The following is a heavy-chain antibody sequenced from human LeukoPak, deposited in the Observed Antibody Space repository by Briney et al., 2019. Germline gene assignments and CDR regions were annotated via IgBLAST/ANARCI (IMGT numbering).Heavy chain of an antibody. J-gene: IGHJ4*02. CDR3: AKYNSVGY. D-gene: IGHD6-19*01. V-gene: IGHV3-48*03. Sequence: GGSLRLSCAASGVTFSSYEMNWVRQAPGKGLEWVSYISSSGSTIYYADSVKGRFTISRDNGKNSLYLQMNILRAEETAVYYCAKYNSVGYWGQGTLVTVSS. CDR1: GVTFSSYE. CDR2: ISSSGSTI.